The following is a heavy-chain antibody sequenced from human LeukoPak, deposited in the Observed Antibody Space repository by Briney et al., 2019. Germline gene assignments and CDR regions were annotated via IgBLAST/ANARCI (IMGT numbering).Heavy chain of an antibody. J-gene: IGHJ4*02. CDR3: ARDLKNYYYDSSGYSPPSSI. CDR2: IYTSEST. CDR1: GGSISNYY. Sequence: SETLSLTCTVSGGSISNYYWSWIRQPAGKGLEWIGRIYTSESTNYNPSLKSRVTMSLDTSKSQFSLKLSSVTAADTAVYYCARDLKNYYYDSSGYSPPSSIWGQGTLVTVSS. V-gene: IGHV4-4*07. D-gene: IGHD3-22*01.